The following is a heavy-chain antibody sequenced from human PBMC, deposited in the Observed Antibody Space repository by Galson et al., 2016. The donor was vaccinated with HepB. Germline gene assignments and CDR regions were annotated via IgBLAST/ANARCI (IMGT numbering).Heavy chain of an antibody. CDR3: ARTLLSLFGGYGMDV. CDR1: GDSISSSY. V-gene: IGHV4-59*01. D-gene: IGHD3-10*01. J-gene: IGHJ6*02. CDR2: IYYGGSA. Sequence: SETLSLTCSVSGDSISSSYWSWIRQSPGKGLEWIGSIYYGGSAVYNPSRKSRLTISVDTSNNQFSLKVTSVTAADTAIYYCARTLLSLFGGYGMDVWGQGTTVTVSS.